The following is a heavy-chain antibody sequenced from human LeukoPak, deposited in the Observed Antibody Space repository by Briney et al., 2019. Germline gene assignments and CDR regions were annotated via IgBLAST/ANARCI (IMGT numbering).Heavy chain of an antibody. Sequence: PGGSLRLSCAASGFTFRSYEMDWVRQAPGKGLEWVSYIGSSDSTTHYADSVKGRFTISRDNAKNSLYLQMNSLRVEDMGVYYCAGETRGHYYDSSGPDHWGQGTLVTVSS. J-gene: IGHJ5*02. CDR1: GFTFRSYE. V-gene: IGHV3-48*03. D-gene: IGHD3-22*01. CDR2: IGSSDSTT. CDR3: AGETRGHYYDSSGPDH.